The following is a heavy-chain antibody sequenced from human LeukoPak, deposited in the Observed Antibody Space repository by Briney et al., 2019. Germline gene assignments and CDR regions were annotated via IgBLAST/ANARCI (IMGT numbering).Heavy chain of an antibody. D-gene: IGHD3-10*01. CDR3: ARAKTAFGELLTLQYYFDY. Sequence: SETLSLTCTLSAGSISSYYWRSVRQPPGKGLEWIGYIYYSGSTNYNPSLKSRVTISVDTSKNQFSLKLSSVTAADTAVYYCARAKTAFGELLTLQYYFDYWGQGALVTVSS. CDR1: AGSISSYY. CDR2: IYYSGST. J-gene: IGHJ4*02. V-gene: IGHV4-59*01.